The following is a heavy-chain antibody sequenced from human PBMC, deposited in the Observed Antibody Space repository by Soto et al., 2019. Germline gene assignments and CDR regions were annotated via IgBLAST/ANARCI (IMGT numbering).Heavy chain of an antibody. V-gene: IGHV1-18*01. CDR2: ISVYNGDT. CDR3: ASDGYGSAFDY. J-gene: IGHJ4*02. D-gene: IGHD5-18*01. CDR1: GYIFINYG. Sequence: QVQLVQSGAEVEKPGASVKVSCKASGYIFINYGISWVRQAPGQGLEWMGWISVYNGDTNYVQKFQGRVTMTADTSTNTAYMELRSLRSDDTAVYYCASDGYGSAFDYWGQGTLVTVSS.